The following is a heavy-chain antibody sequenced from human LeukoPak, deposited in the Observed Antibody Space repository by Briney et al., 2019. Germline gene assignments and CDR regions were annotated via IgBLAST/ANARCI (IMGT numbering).Heavy chain of an antibody. CDR1: GFTFDDYG. CDR2: INWNGSST. Sequence: GGSLRLSCAASGFTFDDYGMSWVRQAPGKGLEWVSGINWNGSSTGYADSVKGRFTISRDNAKNSLYLQMNSLRAEDTALYYCARDLFGYDSSGYRMGYWGQGTLVPVSS. J-gene: IGHJ4*02. D-gene: IGHD3-22*01. CDR3: ARDLFGYDSSGYRMGY. V-gene: IGHV3-20*04.